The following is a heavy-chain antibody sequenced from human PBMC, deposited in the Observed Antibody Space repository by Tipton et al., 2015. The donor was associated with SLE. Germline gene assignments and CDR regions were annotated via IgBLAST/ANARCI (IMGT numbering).Heavy chain of an antibody. CDR2: IYYSGST. D-gene: IGHD2-21*01. V-gene: IGHV4-39*07. CDR1: GGSISSSSYY. CDR3: ARLSQSEHIVVRFDY. Sequence: TLSLTCTVSGGSISSSSYYWGWIRQPPGKGLEWIGSIYYSGSTYYNPSLKSRVTISVATSKNQFSLKLSSVTAADTAVYYCARLSQSEHIVVRFDYWGQGTLVTVSS. J-gene: IGHJ4*02.